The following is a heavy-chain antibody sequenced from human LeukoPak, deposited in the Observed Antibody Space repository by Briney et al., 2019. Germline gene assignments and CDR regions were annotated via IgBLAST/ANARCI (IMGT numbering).Heavy chain of an antibody. V-gene: IGHV4-59*08. CDR1: GGSISSYY. J-gene: IGHJ5*02. CDR2: IYYSGST. CDR3: ARAQPAGIAAAGLENWFDP. D-gene: IGHD6-25*01. Sequence: SETLSLTCTVSGGSISSYYWSWIRQPPGKGLEWIGYIYYSGSTYYNPSLKSRVTISVDTSKNQFSLKLSSVTAADTAVYYCARAQPAGIAAAGLENWFDPWGQGTLVTVSS.